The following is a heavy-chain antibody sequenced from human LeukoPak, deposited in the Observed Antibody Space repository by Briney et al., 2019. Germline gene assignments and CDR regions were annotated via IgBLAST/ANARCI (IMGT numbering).Heavy chain of an antibody. CDR3: ASLYCGNDCSSGFFDY. Sequence: PSETLSLTCTVSGGSISSGDYYWSWIRQPPGKGLEWIGYIYYSGSTYYNPSLKSRVSISVDTSKKEFSLKLSSVTAADTAVYYCASLYCGNDCSSGFFDYWGQGTLVTVSS. CDR2: IYYSGST. J-gene: IGHJ4*02. CDR1: GGSISSGDYY. V-gene: IGHV4-30-4*01. D-gene: IGHD2-21*02.